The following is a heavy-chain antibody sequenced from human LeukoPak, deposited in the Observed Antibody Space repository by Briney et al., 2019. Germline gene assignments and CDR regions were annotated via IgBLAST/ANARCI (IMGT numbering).Heavy chain of an antibody. Sequence: ASVKVSCKASGYTFTGYYMHWVRQAPGQGLEWMGWINPNSGGTNYAQKFQGRVTMTRDTSISTAYMELSRLRSDDTAVYYCAREPGDSYEVGYWGQGTLVTVSS. CDR1: GYTFTGYY. V-gene: IGHV1-2*02. J-gene: IGHJ4*02. CDR3: AREPGDSYEVGY. D-gene: IGHD5-18*01. CDR2: INPNSGGT.